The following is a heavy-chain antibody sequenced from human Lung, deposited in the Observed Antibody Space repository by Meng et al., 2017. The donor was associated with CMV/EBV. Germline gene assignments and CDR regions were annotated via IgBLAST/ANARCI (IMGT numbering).Heavy chain of an antibody. J-gene: IGHJ5*02. V-gene: IGHV4-31*02. CDR3: ARLGGFLNWFDP. CDR1: GSRRDSRPT. CDR2: ISYSRNT. D-gene: IGHD2-15*01. Sequence: GSRRDSRPTLNCIRQHPEESLGWIRYISYSRNTYSMPSLQSRITISVETSKNQFSLRLISVTAADTAVYYCARLGGFLNWFDPWGQGTLVTVSS.